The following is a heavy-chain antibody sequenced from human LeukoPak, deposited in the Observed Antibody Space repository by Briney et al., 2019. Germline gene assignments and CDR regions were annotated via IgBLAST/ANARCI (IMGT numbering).Heavy chain of an antibody. J-gene: IGHJ4*02. CDR2: ISGSGGST. CDR1: GFTFSSYA. Sequence: PGGSLRLSCAASGFTFSSYAMSWVRQAPGKGLEWVSAISGSGGSTYYADSVKGRFTTSRDNSKNTLYLQMNSLRAEDTAVYYCAKGSVRNMVRGVMTYWGQGTLVTVSS. CDR3: AKGSVRNMVRGVMTY. V-gene: IGHV3-23*01. D-gene: IGHD3-10*01.